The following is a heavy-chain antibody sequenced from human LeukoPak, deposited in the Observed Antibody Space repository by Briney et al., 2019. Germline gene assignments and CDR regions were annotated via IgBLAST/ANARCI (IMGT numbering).Heavy chain of an antibody. D-gene: IGHD2-2*02. CDR2: ISSSSSTI. Sequence: PGVSLTLSCAASGFTLSSYSMMWPPQAPGKGLVGVSYISSSSSTIYYAYAVKRRFTITRDNDKNSQYLQMNSLRDDDTAVYYCARGRAAIPWQLRFDYWGQGTLVTVST. V-gene: IGHV3-48*02. J-gene: IGHJ4*02. CDR1: GFTLSSYS. CDR3: ARGRAAIPWQLRFDY.